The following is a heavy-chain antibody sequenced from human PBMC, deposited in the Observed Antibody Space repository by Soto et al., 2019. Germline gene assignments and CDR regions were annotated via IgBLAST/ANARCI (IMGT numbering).Heavy chain of an antibody. CDR2: IIPIFGTA. CDR3: ARDPGYSGYDAGFYFDY. Sequence: ASVKVSCKASGGTFSSYAISWVRQAPGQGLEWMGGIIPIFGTASYAQKFQGRVTITADKSTSTAYMELSSLRSEDTAVYYCARDPGYSGYDAGFYFDYWGQGTLVTVSS. D-gene: IGHD5-12*01. V-gene: IGHV1-69*06. CDR1: GGTFSSYA. J-gene: IGHJ4*02.